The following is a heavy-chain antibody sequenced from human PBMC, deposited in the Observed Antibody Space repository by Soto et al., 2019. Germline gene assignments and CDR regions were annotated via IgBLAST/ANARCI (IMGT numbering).Heavy chain of an antibody. J-gene: IGHJ6*02. CDR2: IYPCDSDT. D-gene: IGHD1-26*01. CDR1: GYSFTSYC. V-gene: IGHV5-51*01. CDR3: ARHGVGALMGNYGMDV. Sequence: PGESLKISCNGSGYSFTSYCIGLVLQMPGKGLEWMGIIYPCDSDTRYSPSFQGQVTISADKSISTAYLQWSSLKASDTAMYYCARHGVGALMGNYGMDVWGQGTTVTVSS.